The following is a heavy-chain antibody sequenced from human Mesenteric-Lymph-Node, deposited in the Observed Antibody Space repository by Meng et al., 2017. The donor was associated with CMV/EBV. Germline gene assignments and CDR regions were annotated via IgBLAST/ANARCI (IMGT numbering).Heavy chain of an antibody. V-gene: IGHV4-30-2*01. J-gene: IGHJ4*02. CDR1: GGSINSKGSS. CDR3: ARVGISRGSGIVDY. D-gene: IGHD3-10*01. CDR2: IYYSGNS. Sequence: SGGSINSKGSSWTWIRQPPGKGLESIGYIYYSGNSYYNPSLKSRVTMSVDRSKNEFSLKLTSVTAADTAKYYCARVGISRGSGIVDYWGQGTLVTVSS.